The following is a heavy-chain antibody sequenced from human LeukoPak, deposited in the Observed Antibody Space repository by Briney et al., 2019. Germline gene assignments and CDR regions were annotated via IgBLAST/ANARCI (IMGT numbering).Heavy chain of an antibody. CDR1: GFTFSILD. V-gene: IGHV3-23*01. J-gene: IGHJ4*02. Sequence: GGSLRLSCAASGFTFSILDMSWVRQAPGKGLEWVSAISGNGGRTYYADSVKGRFTISRDNSKNTLYLQMNSLRAEDTAVYYCAKGDSSGYYYVGWGQGTLVTVSS. CDR3: AKGDSSGYYYVG. D-gene: IGHD3-22*01. CDR2: ISGNGGRT.